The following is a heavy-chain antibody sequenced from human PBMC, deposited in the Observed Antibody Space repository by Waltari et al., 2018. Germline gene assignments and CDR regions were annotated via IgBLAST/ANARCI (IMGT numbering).Heavy chain of an antibody. CDR2: INAGNGNT. J-gene: IGHJ4*02. Sequence: QVQLVQSGAEVKKPGASVKVSCKASGYTFTSYAMHWVRQAPGQRLEWMGWINAGNGNTKYSQKFQGRVTITRDTSASTAYMELSSLRSEDTAVYYCARTYYDFWSGYYTDYYFDYWGQGTLVTVSS. CDR1: GYTFTSYA. CDR3: ARTYYDFWSGYYTDYYFDY. V-gene: IGHV1-3*01. D-gene: IGHD3-3*01.